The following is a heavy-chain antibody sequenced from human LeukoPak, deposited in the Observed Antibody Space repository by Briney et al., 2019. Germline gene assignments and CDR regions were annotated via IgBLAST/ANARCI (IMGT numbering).Heavy chain of an antibody. J-gene: IGHJ4*02. Sequence: ASVKVSCKASGYTLTDYYMHWVRQAPGQRLEWMGWINAGNGNTKYSQKFQGRVTITRDTSASTAYMELSSLRSEDTAVYYCARVGVAYRTTYYFDYWGQGTLVTVSS. V-gene: IGHV1-3*01. CDR1: GYTLTDYY. D-gene: IGHD3-16*01. CDR2: INAGNGNT. CDR3: ARVGVAYRTTYYFDY.